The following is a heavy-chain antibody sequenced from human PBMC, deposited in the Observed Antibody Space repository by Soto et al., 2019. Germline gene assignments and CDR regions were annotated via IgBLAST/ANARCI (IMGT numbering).Heavy chain of an antibody. D-gene: IGHD4-17*01. Sequence: SVKVSCKASGATVSSYAISCVRQAPGQGLEWMGGIIPIFGTANYAQKFQGRVTITADESTSTAYMELSSLRSEDTAVYYRARGIDPDYGGNSASGFDIWGQGTMVT. CDR3: ARGIDPDYGGNSASGFDI. CDR2: IIPIFGTA. J-gene: IGHJ3*02. CDR1: GATVSSYA. V-gene: IGHV1-69*13.